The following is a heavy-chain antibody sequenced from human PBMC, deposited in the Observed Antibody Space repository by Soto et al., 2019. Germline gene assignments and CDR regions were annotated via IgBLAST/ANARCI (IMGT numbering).Heavy chain of an antibody. D-gene: IGHD3-3*01. CDR2: ISGSGGTI. CDR3: AKRPYDLWSGYYSDY. Sequence: GGSLRLSCAASGFTFSDYYMSWIRQAPGKGLEWVSYISGSGGTIYYADSVKGRFTISRDNAKNSLYLQMNSLRAEDTAVYYWAKRPYDLWSGYYSDYWGQGTLVTVSS. CDR1: GFTFSDYY. J-gene: IGHJ4*02. V-gene: IGHV3-11*01.